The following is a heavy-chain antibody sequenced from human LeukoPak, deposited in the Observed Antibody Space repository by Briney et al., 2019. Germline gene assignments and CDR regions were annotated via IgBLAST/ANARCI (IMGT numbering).Heavy chain of an antibody. D-gene: IGHD1-26*01. J-gene: IGHJ6*03. CDR3: ARVGWELPYYYYYYMDV. Sequence: SETLSLTCAVYGGSFSGYYWSWIRQPPGKGLEWIGEINHSGSTNYNPSLKSRVTISVDTSKNQFSLKLSSVTAADTAVYYCARVGWELPYYYYYYMDVWGKGTTVTVSS. V-gene: IGHV4-34*01. CDR1: GGSFSGYY. CDR2: INHSGST.